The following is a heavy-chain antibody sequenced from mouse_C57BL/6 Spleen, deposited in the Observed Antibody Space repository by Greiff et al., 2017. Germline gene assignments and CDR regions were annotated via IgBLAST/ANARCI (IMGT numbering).Heavy chain of an antibody. CDR2: IYPGDGYT. Sequence: VQLQQSGPELVKPGASVKISCKASGYAFSSSWMNWVKQRPGKGLEWIGRIYPGDGYTNYNGKFKGKATLTADKSSSTAYMQLSSLTSVDSAVYFCARGGTGHFDYWGQGTTLTVSS. J-gene: IGHJ2*01. CDR1: GYAFSSSW. CDR3: ARGGTGHFDY. D-gene: IGHD4-1*01. V-gene: IGHV1-82*01.